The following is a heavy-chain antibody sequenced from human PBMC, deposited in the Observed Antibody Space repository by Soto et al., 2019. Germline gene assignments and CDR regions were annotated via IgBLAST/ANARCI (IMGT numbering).Heavy chain of an antibody. CDR2: ISYDGSSK. CDR1: GFTFSNSG. Sequence: QVQLVKSGGGVVQPGRSLRLSCAASGFTFSNSGIHWVRQAPGKGLEWVAVISYDGSSKDYADSVKGRFTISRENTKNTLSQQMNSLTIEDPAVYYCAKDDGSTWSMFYTYYGVDVWGQGTTVTVSS. V-gene: IGHV3-30*18. CDR3: AKDDGSTWSMFYTYYGVDV. J-gene: IGHJ6*02. D-gene: IGHD6-13*01.